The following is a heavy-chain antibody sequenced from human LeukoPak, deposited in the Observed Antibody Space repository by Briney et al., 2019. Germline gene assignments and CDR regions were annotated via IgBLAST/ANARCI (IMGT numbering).Heavy chain of an antibody. V-gene: IGHV1-3*01. CDR1: GYTFTGYY. Sequence: GASVKVSCKASGYTFTGYYMHWVRQAPGQGLEWMGWINAGNGNTKYSQKFQGRVTITRDTSASTAYMELSSLRSEDTAVYYCASIGGSRSKREGDFDYWGQGTLVTVSS. J-gene: IGHJ4*02. CDR2: INAGNGNT. CDR3: ASIGGSRSKREGDFDY. D-gene: IGHD3-16*01.